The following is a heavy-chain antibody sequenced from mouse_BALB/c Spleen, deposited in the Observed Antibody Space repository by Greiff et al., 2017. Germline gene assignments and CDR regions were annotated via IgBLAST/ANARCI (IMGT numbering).Heavy chain of an antibody. CDR2: IRLKSNNYAT. V-gene: IGHV6-6*02. CDR1: GFTFSNYW. Sequence: DVMLVESGGGLVQPGGSMKLSCVASGFTFSNYWMNWVRQSPEKGLEWVAEIRLKSNNYATHYAESVKGRFTISRDDSKSSVYLQMNNLRAEDTGIYYCTSWDWFAYWGQGTLVTVSA. D-gene: IGHD4-1*01. CDR3: TSWDWFAY. J-gene: IGHJ3*01.